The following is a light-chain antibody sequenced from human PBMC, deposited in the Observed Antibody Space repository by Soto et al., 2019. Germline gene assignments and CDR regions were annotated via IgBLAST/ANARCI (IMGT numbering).Light chain of an antibody. Sequence: EIVMTQSPGTLSLSPGERATLSCRASQSVSSSYLAWYQQKPGQAPRLLIYGSSSSAAGVPDRFSGSGAGTYFTLTISRLEAEDVAVYYWQQYGSSPRTFGQGTKVEIK. CDR3: QQYGSSPRT. CDR2: GSS. J-gene: IGKJ1*01. CDR1: QSVSSSY. V-gene: IGKV3-20*01.